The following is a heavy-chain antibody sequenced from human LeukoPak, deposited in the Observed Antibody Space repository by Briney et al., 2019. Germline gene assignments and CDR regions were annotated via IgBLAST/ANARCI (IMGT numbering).Heavy chain of an antibody. V-gene: IGHV1-2*02. Sequence: GASVKVSCKASGYTFTSYYMHWVRQAPGQGLEWMGWINPNSGGTNYAQKFQGRVTMTRDTSISTAYMELSRLRSADTAVYYCARDKGSIAAPFDYWGQGTLVTVSS. CDR3: ARDKGSIAAPFDY. J-gene: IGHJ4*02. D-gene: IGHD6-6*01. CDR1: GYTFTSYY. CDR2: INPNSGGT.